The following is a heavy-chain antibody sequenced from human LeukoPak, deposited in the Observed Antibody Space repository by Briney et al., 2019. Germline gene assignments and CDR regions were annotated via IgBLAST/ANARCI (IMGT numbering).Heavy chain of an antibody. Sequence: GGSLRLSCAASGFTFDDYGMSWVRQAPGKGLEWVSGINWNGGSTGYADSVKGRFTISRDNAKNSLYLQMNSLRAEDTALYYCATFPTYYYDSSGNYGDYWGQGTLVTVSS. D-gene: IGHD3-22*01. CDR1: GFTFDDYG. CDR3: ATFPTYYYDSSGNYGDY. J-gene: IGHJ4*02. V-gene: IGHV3-20*04. CDR2: INWNGGST.